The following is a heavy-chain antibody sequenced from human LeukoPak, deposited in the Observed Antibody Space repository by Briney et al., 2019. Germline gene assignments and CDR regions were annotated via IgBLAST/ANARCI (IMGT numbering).Heavy chain of an antibody. Sequence: GGSLRLSCAASGFTFSGYSMNWVRQAPGKGLEWVSSFSPSGVHIYYADSVKGRFTISRDNSKNSLYLQMNSLKAEDTAIYYCARAGYSSSWLLYWGQGTLVTVSS. J-gene: IGHJ4*02. D-gene: IGHD6-13*01. CDR1: GFTFSGYS. CDR2: FSPSGVHI. CDR3: ARAGYSSSWLLY. V-gene: IGHV3-21*01.